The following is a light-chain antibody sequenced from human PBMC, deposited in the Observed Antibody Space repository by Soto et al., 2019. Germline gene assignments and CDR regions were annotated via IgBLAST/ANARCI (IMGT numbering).Light chain of an antibody. CDR2: GDS. V-gene: IGLV1-40*01. CDR1: ISNIGRGYD. J-gene: IGLJ3*02. Sequence: QAVVTQPPSVSGAPGQRVTISCTGSISNIGRGYDVHWYQQLPGSAPRLLLSGDSNRPSGVPDRFSGSRSGTSASLAITGLQAEDEGDYYCQTFDSSLTISWXFGGGTXVTVL. CDR3: QTFDSSLTISWX.